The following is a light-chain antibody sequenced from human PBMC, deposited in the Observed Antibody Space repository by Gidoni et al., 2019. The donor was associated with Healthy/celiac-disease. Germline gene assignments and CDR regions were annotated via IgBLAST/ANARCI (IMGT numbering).Light chain of an antibody. Sequence: EIVLTPSPGTLSLSPGERATLSCRASQSVSSSYLAWYQQKPGQAPRLLIYGASSRATGIPDRFSGSGSGTDVTLTISRLEPEDFAVYYCQQYGSSPFGGXTKVEIK. CDR1: QSVSSSY. CDR3: QQYGSSP. CDR2: GAS. V-gene: IGKV3-20*01. J-gene: IGKJ4*01.